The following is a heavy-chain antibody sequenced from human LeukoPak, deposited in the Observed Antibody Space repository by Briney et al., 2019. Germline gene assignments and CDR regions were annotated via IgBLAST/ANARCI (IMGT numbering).Heavy chain of an antibody. Sequence: GGSLRLSCAASGFPFRSYTMNWVRQAPGKRLESVSSISSTGTNIFYAGSVKGRFATSRDNAKNSLYLQMSSLKVEDTALYYCVRGIFGVVTQKANWFDPWGQGALVTVSS. J-gene: IGHJ5*02. CDR2: ISSTGTNI. CDR3: VRGIFGVVTQKANWFDP. V-gene: IGHV3-21*01. D-gene: IGHD3-3*01. CDR1: GFPFRSYT.